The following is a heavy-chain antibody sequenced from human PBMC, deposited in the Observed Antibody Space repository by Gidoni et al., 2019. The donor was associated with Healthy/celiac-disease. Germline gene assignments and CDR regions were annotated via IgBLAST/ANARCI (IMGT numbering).Heavy chain of an antibody. J-gene: IGHJ4*02. D-gene: IGHD2-21*01. Sequence: EVQLVESGGGLVKPGGSLRLSCAASGFPFSSYSMNWVRQAPGKGLEWVSSISSSSSYIYYADSVKGRFTISRDNAKNSLYLQMNSLRAEDTAVYYCAGGDGYNSRPYFDYWGQGTLVTVSS. CDR3: AGGDGYNSRPYFDY. V-gene: IGHV3-21*01. CDR1: GFPFSSYS. CDR2: ISSSSSYI.